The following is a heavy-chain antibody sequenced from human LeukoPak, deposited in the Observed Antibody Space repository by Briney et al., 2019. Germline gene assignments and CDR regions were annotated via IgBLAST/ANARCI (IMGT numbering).Heavy chain of an antibody. CDR1: GFIFNTCA. V-gene: IGHV3-23*01. J-gene: IGHJ4*02. CDR3: ARERYFDY. CDR2: ISGGGRST. Sequence: GGSLRLSCAASGFIFNTCAMSWVRQAPGKGLEWVSTISGGGRSTDYADSVRGQFTISRDNSKNTLYLQMNSLRAEDTAVYYCARERYFDYWGQGTLVTVSS.